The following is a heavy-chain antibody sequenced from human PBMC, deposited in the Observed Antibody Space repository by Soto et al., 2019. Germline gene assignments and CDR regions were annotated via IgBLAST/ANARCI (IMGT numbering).Heavy chain of an antibody. J-gene: IGHJ4*02. CDR3: AKGLYYYDSSGYRLFDY. V-gene: IGHV3-23*01. D-gene: IGHD3-22*01. CDR1: GFMFNNYA. CDR2: VSVSGGTT. Sequence: PWGALVFSCAASGFMFNNYAMNWVRQAPGKGLEWVSTVSVSGGTTYYADSLKGRFTISRDNSKKTVYLQMKRLRADDTAIYYCAKGLYYYDSSGYRLFDYWGQGTMVTVSS.